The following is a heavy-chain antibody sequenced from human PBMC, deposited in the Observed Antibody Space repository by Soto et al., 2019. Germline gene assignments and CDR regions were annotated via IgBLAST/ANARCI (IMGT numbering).Heavy chain of an antibody. CDR3: ARTYYYDSSGYWGYYGMDV. CDR2: ISSSSSYI. V-gene: IGHV3-21*01. CDR1: GFTFSSYS. D-gene: IGHD3-22*01. J-gene: IGHJ6*02. Sequence: GSLRLSCAASGFTFSSYSMNWVRQAPGKGLECVSSISSSSSYIYYADSVKGRLTISRDNAKNSLYLQMNSLRAENTAVHYCARTYYYDSSGYWGYYGMDVWGQGTPVTVSS.